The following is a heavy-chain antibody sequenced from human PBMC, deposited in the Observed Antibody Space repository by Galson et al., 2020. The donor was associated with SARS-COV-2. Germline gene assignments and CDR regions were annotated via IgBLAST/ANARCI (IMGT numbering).Heavy chain of an antibody. D-gene: IGHD3-10*01. Sequence: GGSLRLSCAASGFTFSSYWMSWVRQAPGKGLEWVANIKQDGSEKYYVDSVKGRFTISRDNAKNSLYLQMNSLRAEDTAVYYCARDSYMWFRERDAYYMDVWGKGTTVTVSS. CDR3: ARDSYMWFRERDAYYMDV. CDR2: IKQDGSEK. V-gene: IGHV3-7*01. J-gene: IGHJ6*03. CDR1: GFTFSSYW.